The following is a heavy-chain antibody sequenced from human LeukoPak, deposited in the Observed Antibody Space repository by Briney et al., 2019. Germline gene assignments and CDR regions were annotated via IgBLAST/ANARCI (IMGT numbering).Heavy chain of an antibody. CDR3: ARELYYYDSSGYSDWFDP. CDR2: ISAYNGNT. CDR1: GYTFTSYG. V-gene: IGHV1-18*01. J-gene: IGHJ5*02. D-gene: IGHD3-22*01. Sequence: GASVKVSCKASGYTFTSYGIIWVRQAPGQGLEWMGWISAYNGNTNYAQKLQGRVTMTTDTSTSTAYMELRSLRSDDTAVYYCARELYYYDSSGYSDWFDPWGQGTLVTVSS.